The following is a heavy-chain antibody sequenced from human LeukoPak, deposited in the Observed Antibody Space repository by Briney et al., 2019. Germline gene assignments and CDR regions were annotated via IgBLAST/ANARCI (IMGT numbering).Heavy chain of an antibody. J-gene: IGHJ4*02. CDR2: ISSSSSYI. D-gene: IGHD2-21*02. V-gene: IGHV3-21*01. CDR1: GFTFSSYS. Sequence: PGGSLRLSCAASGFTFSSYSMNWVRQPPGKGLEWVSSISSSSSYIYYADSVKGRFTISRDNAKNSLFLQMNSLRAEDTAVYYCASRPGAYCGGDCRSDYWGQGTLVTVSS. CDR3: ASRPGAYCGGDCRSDY.